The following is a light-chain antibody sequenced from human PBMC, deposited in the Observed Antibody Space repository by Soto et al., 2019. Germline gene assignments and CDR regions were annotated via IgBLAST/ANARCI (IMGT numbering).Light chain of an antibody. CDR3: QQYERFYT. V-gene: IGKV1-33*01. CDR2: DVS. J-gene: IGKJ2*01. Sequence: DIQMTQSPSSLSASVGDRVTITCQASQDIGHYLNWYQQKAGKAPKLLIYDVSNLETGVPSRFSGGGSGKSFTFTISSLQPEDVATYFCQQYERFYTFGQGTKLEI. CDR1: QDIGHY.